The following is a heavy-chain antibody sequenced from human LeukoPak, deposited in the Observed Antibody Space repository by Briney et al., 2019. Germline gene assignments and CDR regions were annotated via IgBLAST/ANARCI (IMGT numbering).Heavy chain of an antibody. D-gene: IGHD1-26*01. CDR2: ISGSGGST. CDR1: GFTFSSYA. CDR3: ANHGGSYSLLDYFDY. J-gene: IGHJ4*02. Sequence: PGGSLRLSCAASGFTFSSYAMSWVRQAPGKGLEWVSAISGSGGSTYYADSVKGRFTISRDNSKNTLYLQMNSLRAEDTAVYYCANHGGSYSLLDYFDYWGQGTLVTVSS. V-gene: IGHV3-23*01.